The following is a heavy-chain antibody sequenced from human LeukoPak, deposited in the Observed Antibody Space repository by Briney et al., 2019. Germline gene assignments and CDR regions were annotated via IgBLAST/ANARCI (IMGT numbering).Heavy chain of an antibody. Sequence: TXSXTCXVXGGSIXSYYWSWIRQPAGKGLEWIGRIYTSGSTNYNPSLKSRVPISVHTSNPHFSLTLSSVTPADTAVYYCASLRRGEYYFDYWGQGTLVTVSS. D-gene: IGHD1-14*01. J-gene: IGHJ4*02. CDR1: GGSIXSYY. V-gene: IGHV4-4*07. CDR2: IYTSGST. CDR3: ASLRRGEYYFDY.